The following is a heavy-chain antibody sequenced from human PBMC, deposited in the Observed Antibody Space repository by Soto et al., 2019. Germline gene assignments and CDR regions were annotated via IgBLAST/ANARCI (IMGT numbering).Heavy chain of an antibody. V-gene: IGHV3-23*01. CDR1: GFTFSSYA. D-gene: IGHD3-16*01. CDR3: AKGGGEGYTHNESDY. Sequence: EVQLLESGGGLVQPGGSLRLSCVASGFTFSSYAMSWVRQAPGKGLEWVSAFSGSGGSTYYADSVKGRFTISRDISKNTLYLQMNSLRAEDTAVYYCAKGGGEGYTHNESDYWGQGTLVTVSS. J-gene: IGHJ4*02. CDR2: FSGSGGST.